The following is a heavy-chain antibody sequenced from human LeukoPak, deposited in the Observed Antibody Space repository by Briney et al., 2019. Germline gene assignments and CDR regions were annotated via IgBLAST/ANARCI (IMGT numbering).Heavy chain of an antibody. CDR3: ARGAYYYED. Sequence: GGSLRLSCAASGFTLSDHYMDWVRQAPGKGLEWIGRTRDKAHTYTTEYAASVKGRFTISRDDSKNSMYLQMNSLKTEDTAVYYCARGAYYYEDWGQGTLVTVSS. CDR2: TRDKAHTYTT. V-gene: IGHV3-72*01. CDR1: GFTLSDHY. D-gene: IGHD3-22*01. J-gene: IGHJ4*02.